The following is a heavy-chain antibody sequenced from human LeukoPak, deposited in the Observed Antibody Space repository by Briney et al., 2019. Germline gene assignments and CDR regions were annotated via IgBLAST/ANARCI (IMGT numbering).Heavy chain of an antibody. CDR2: ISGSGGST. V-gene: IGHV3-23*01. CDR3: ARDLYYGSASPRLDY. J-gene: IGHJ4*02. Sequence: GGSLLLSCAASEFSVGRNYMTWVRQARGKGLGWVSAISGSGGSTYYAASVKGRFTISRENSKNTLYLQMNSLGVEDTAVYYCARDLYYGSASPRLDYWGQGTLVTVSS. D-gene: IGHD3-10*01. CDR1: EFSVGRNY.